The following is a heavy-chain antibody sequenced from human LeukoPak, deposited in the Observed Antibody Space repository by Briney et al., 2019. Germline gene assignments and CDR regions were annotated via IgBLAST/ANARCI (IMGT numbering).Heavy chain of an antibody. CDR1: GYTLTELS. D-gene: IGHD3-22*01. CDR2: FDPEDGET. CDR3: AAVRAYYYDSSGYYSKAFDI. Sequence: APVKVSCKVSGYTLTELSMHWVRQAPGKGLGWMGGFDPEDGETIYAQKFQGRVTMTEDTSTDTAYMELSSLRSEDTAVYYCAAVRAYYYDSSGYYSKAFDIWGQGTMVTVSS. J-gene: IGHJ3*02. V-gene: IGHV1-24*01.